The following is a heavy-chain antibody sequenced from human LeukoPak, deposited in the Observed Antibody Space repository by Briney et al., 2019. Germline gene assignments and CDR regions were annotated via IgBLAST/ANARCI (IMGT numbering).Heavy chain of an antibody. V-gene: IGHV4-38-2*02. CDR1: GYSIGSGYY. Sequence: SETLSLTCTVSGYSIGSGYYWGWIRQPPGKGLEWIGSIYHSGSTYYNPSLKSRVTISVDTSKNQFSLKLSSVTAADTAVYYCARVQSRLSWFDPWGQGTLVTVSS. CDR3: ARVQSRLSWFDP. J-gene: IGHJ5*02. CDR2: IYHSGST.